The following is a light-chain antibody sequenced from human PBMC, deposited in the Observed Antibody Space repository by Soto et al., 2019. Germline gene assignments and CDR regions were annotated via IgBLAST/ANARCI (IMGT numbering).Light chain of an antibody. V-gene: IGLV2-14*01. J-gene: IGLJ3*02. CDR1: RTDVGAYTY. Sequence: QSALTQPASVSASPGQSITISCTGTRTDVGAYTYVSWYQQHPGGAPNLVIYEVTKRPSGASSRFSGSKSGNTASLTISGRRAEYEADYYCCSYTSSGSWLFGGGTKLTVL. CDR3: CSYTSSGSWL. CDR2: EVT.